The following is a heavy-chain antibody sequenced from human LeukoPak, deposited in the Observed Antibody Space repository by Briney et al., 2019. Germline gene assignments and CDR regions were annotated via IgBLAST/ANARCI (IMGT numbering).Heavy chain of an antibody. CDR1: GSTFSNYW. V-gene: IGHV3-7*01. J-gene: IGHJ4*02. Sequence: PGGSLRLSCAASGSTFSNYWMDWVRQAPGKGLEWVANINQDGSGKNYVDSVKGRFTISRDNAKNSLYLQMNSRRAEDTAVYYCSRSLDYWGQGKLVTVSS. CDR2: INQDGSGK. CDR3: SRSLDY.